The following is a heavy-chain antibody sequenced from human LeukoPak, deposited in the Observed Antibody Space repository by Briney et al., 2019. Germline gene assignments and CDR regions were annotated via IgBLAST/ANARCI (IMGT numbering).Heavy chain of an antibody. V-gene: IGHV3-11*01. CDR3: ARDQKEYSSGWSHHFDY. Sequence: GGSLRLSCAASGFTFSDYYMSWIRQAPGKGLEWVSYISSSGSTIYYADSVKGRFTISGDNAKNSLYLQMNSLRAEDTAVYYCARDQKEYSSGWSHHFDYWGQGTLVTVSS. CDR2: ISSSGSTI. D-gene: IGHD6-19*01. CDR1: GFTFSDYY. J-gene: IGHJ4*02.